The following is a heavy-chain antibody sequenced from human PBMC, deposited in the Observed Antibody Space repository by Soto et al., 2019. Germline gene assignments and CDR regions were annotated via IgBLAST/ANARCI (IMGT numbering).Heavy chain of an antibody. CDR3: ARLPPPLVVPAARNAFDI. CDR2: IYPGDSDT. V-gene: IGHV5-51*01. CDR1: GYSFTSYW. J-gene: IGHJ3*02. D-gene: IGHD2-2*01. Sequence: PGESLKISCKGSGYSFTSYWIGWVRQMPGKGLEWMGIIYPGDSDTRYSPSFQGQVTISADKSISTAYLQWSSLKASDTAMYYCARLPPPLVVPAARNAFDIWGKGKRFTVSS.